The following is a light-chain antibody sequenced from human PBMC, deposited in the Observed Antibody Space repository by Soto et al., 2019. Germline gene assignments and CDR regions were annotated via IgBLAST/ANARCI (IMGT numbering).Light chain of an antibody. J-gene: IGLJ2*01. CDR2: EVS. CDR1: SSDVGGYNY. V-gene: IGLV2-14*01. CDR3: SSYTSSSTLG. Sequence: QSALTQPASVSGSPGQSITISCTGNSSDVGGYNYVSWYQQHPGKAPQLMIYEVSNRPSGVSNRFSGSKSGNTASLTISGLQAEDEADYYCSSYTSSSTLGFGGGTKLTVL.